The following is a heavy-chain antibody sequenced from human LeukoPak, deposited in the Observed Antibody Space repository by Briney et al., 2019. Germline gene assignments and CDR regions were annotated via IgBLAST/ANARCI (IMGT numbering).Heavy chain of an antibody. J-gene: IGHJ4*02. CDR1: ECTFTGYD. V-gene: IGHV1-2*02. CDR3: GRIRYCCGISFYYFYL. D-gene: IGHD2-2*01. Sequence: GASVKVSCKASECTFTGYDIRWVRQAPGQGLEWMGWIDANTGDSNYVQKLQGRVTMTRDTSMSKAYMELSRLRSDDTAFYYCGRIRYCCGISFYYFYLGGQGTLVTVST. CDR2: IDANTGDS.